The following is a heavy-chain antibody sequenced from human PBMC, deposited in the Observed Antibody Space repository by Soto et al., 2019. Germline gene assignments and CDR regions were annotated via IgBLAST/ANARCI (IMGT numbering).Heavy chain of an antibody. D-gene: IGHD3-16*01. CDR2: IYWDDDK. J-gene: IGHJ4*02. Sequence: QITLKESGPTLVKPTQTLTLTCTFSGFSLTSRPVGVGWVRQPPGKALEWLAFIYWDDDKRYSPSLRSTLTVTKHTSKNPVVLTLTNMHPVDTATYYCAHRRNYDGSWNEGVSDYWGQGILVTVSS. CDR3: AHRRNYDGSWNEGVSDY. V-gene: IGHV2-5*02. CDR1: GFSLTSRPVG.